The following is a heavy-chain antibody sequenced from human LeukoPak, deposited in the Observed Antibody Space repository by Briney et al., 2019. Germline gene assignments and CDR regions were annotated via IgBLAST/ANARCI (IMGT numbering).Heavy chain of an antibody. Sequence: KAYGGTTEYDASVKGRFTISRDDSKSIAYLQMNSLKTEDTAVYYCAKGLGRDYYYYYMDVWGKGTTVTVSS. D-gene: IGHD3-10*01. CDR2: KAYGGTT. V-gene: IGHV3-49*02. CDR3: AKGLGRDYYYYYMDV. J-gene: IGHJ6*03.